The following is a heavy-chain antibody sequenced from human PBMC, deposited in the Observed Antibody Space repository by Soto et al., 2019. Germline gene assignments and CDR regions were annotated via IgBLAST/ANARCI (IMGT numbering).Heavy chain of an antibody. J-gene: IGHJ5*02. CDR2: IYYSGST. CDR1: CGSISSYY. Sequence: PSETLSLTCTVSCGSISSYYWSWIRQPPGKGLEWIGYIYYSGSTNYNPSLKSRVTISVDTSKNQFSLKLSSVTAADTAVYYCARGGDGYKGWFDPWGQGTLVTVSS. D-gene: IGHD3-16*01. V-gene: IGHV4-59*01. CDR3: ARGGDGYKGWFDP.